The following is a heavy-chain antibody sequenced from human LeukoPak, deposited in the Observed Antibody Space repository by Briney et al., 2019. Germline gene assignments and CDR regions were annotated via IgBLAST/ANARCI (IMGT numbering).Heavy chain of an antibody. V-gene: IGHV1-2*02. CDR3: ATQMPTTVPPPFDY. CDR1: GYTFTGYY. CDR2: INPNSGGT. Sequence: ASVKVSCKASGYTFTGYYMHWVRQAPGQGLEWMGWINPNSGGTNYAQKFQGRVTMTRDTSISTAYMELSRLRSDDTAVYYYATQMPTTVPPPFDYWGQGTLVTVSS. D-gene: IGHD4-17*01. J-gene: IGHJ4*02.